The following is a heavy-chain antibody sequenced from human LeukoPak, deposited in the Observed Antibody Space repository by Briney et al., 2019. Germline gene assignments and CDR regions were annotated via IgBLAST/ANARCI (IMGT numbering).Heavy chain of an antibody. CDR2: IRYDGSNQ. D-gene: IGHD3-3*01. J-gene: IGHJ4*02. V-gene: IGHV3-30*02. Sequence: GGSLRLSCAASGFTFSSYGMHWVRQAPGKGLEWVAFIRYDGSNQYYADSVKGRFTISRDNSKNTLYLQMNSLRAEDTAVYYCAKDLTINGFLEWDDYWGPGNLVTVSS. CDR1: GFTFSSYG. CDR3: AKDLTINGFLEWDDY.